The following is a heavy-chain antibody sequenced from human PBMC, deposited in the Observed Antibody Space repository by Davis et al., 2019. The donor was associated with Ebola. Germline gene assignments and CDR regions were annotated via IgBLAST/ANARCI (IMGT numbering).Heavy chain of an antibody. CDR3: ARMMGDDYDILPYGMDV. Sequence: GESLKISCAASGFTFSSYAMNWVRQAPGKGLEWVSYIRSSSSTIYYADSVKGRFTISRDNAKNSLYLQMNSLRDEDTAVYYCARMMGDDYDILPYGMDVWGQGTTVTVSS. D-gene: IGHD3-9*01. V-gene: IGHV3-48*02. CDR2: IRSSSSTI. J-gene: IGHJ6*02. CDR1: GFTFSSYA.